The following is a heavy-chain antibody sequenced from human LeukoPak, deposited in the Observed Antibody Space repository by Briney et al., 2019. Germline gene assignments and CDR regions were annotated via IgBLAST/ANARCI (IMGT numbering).Heavy chain of an antibody. J-gene: IGHJ6*02. CDR1: GFTFSSYS. D-gene: IGHD3-10*01. CDR3: AREELLWFGESYYYGMDV. CDR2: ISSSSSTI. Sequence: GGSLRLSCAASGFTFSSYSMNWVRQAPGKGLEWISYISSSSSTIYYADSVKGRFTISRDNAKNSLYLQMNSLRDEDTAVYYCAREELLWFGESYYYGMDVWGQGTTVTVSS. V-gene: IGHV3-48*02.